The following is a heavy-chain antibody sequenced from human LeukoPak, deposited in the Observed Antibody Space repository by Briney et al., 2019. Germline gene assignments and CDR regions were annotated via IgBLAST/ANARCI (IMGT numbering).Heavy chain of an antibody. D-gene: IGHD6-19*01. J-gene: IGHJ4*02. CDR2: IYYSGST. Sequence: SETLSLTSTVSGVSISSSSYYWGWIRQPPGKGLEWIGSIYYSGSTYYNPSLKSRVTISVDTSKNQFSLKLSSVTAADTAVYYCARKPVAGSTGRGAINYWGQRTLVTVSS. CDR3: ARKPVAGSTGRGAINY. V-gene: IGHV4-39*07. CDR1: GVSISSSSYY.